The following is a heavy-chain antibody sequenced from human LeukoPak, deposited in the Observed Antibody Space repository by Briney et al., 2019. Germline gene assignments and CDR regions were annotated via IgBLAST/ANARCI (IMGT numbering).Heavy chain of an antibody. CDR1: GYTFTSYY. CDR3: AREGYYYGSGSYYDGGNWFDP. J-gene: IGHJ5*02. V-gene: IGHV1-46*01. D-gene: IGHD3-10*01. Sequence: GASVKVSCKASGYTFTSYYMHWVRQAPGQGLEWMGIINPSGGRTSYAQKFQGRVTMTRDTSTSTVYMELSSLRSEDTAVYYCAREGYYYGSGSYYDGGNWFDPWGQGTLVTVSS. CDR2: INPSGGRT.